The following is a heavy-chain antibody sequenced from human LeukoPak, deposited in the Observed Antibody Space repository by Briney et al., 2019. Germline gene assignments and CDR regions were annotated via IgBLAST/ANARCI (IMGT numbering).Heavy chain of an antibody. CDR1: GFTFSSYW. Sequence: GGSLRLSCAASGFTFSSYWMSWVRQAPGKGLEWVANIKQDGSERYYVDSVKGRFTISRDNAKNSLHLQMTSLRAGDTAVYYCAKQLGYCSDGSCYFPYWGQGTLVTVSS. J-gene: IGHJ4*02. D-gene: IGHD2-15*01. V-gene: IGHV3-7*01. CDR2: IKQDGSER. CDR3: AKQLGYCSDGSCYFPY.